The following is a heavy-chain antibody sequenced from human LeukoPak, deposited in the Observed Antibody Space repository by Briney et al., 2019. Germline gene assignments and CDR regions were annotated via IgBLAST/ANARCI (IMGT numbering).Heavy chain of an antibody. Sequence: PGGSLRLSCAASGFPFGNAWMGWVRQAPGKGREWVGRIKSKTDGGTTDYAAPVKGRFTISRDDSKNTLYLQMNSLKTEDTAVYYCTTSYYDFWSGYLTHHAFDIWGQGTMVTVSS. CDR3: TTSYYDFWSGYLTHHAFDI. V-gene: IGHV3-15*01. D-gene: IGHD3-3*01. CDR2: IKSKTDGGTT. J-gene: IGHJ3*02. CDR1: GFPFGNAW.